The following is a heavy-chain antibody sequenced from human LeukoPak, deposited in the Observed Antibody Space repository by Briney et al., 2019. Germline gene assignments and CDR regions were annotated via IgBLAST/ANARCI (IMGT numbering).Heavy chain of an antibody. CDR3: ARDLTYGVIQD. CDR2: INWNGGST. D-gene: IGHD4-17*01. V-gene: IGHV3-20*04. J-gene: IGHJ4*02. CDR1: GFIFADHG. Sequence: GGSLRLSCAASGFIFADHGMTWARHVPGKGLEWVSGINWNGGSTGYVDSVEGRFTISRDNAKNSLYLQMNSLRAEDTAVYYCARDLTYGVIQDWGQGTRVTISS.